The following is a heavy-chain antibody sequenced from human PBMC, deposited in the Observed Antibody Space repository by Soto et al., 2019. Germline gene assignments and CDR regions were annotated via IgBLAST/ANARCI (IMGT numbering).Heavy chain of an antibody. J-gene: IGHJ4*02. CDR3: ARHRFTGYGNFDY. V-gene: IGHV4-39*01. CDR1: GGSISSGNYY. CDR2: IYYSGNT. Sequence: SETLSLTCTVSGGSISSGNYYWGWIRQPPGKGLEWIGTIYYSGNTYCNPSLKSRVTISVDTSKNQFSLKVTSVTAADTAVYYCARHRFTGYGNFDYWGQGTLVTVSS. D-gene: IGHD5-18*01.